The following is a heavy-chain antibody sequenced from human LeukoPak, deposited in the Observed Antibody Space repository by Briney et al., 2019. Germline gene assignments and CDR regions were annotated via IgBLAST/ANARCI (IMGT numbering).Heavy chain of an antibody. J-gene: IGHJ5*02. V-gene: IGHV3-74*01. CDR1: GFTFSSYW. CDR3: ARDPLP. CDR2: INSDGSST. Sequence: GGCLRLSCAASGFTFSSYWMHWVRQAPVKGLVWVSRINSDGSSTSYADSVKGRFTISRDNAKNTLHLQMNSLRAEDTAVYFCARDPLPWGQGTLVTVPS.